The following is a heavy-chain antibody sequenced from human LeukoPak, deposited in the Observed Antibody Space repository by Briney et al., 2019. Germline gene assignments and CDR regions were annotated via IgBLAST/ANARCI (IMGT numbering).Heavy chain of an antibody. CDR2: IYTSGST. D-gene: IGHD3-22*01. Sequence: SETLSLTCAVYGGSFSGYYWSWIRQPAGKGLEWIGRIYTSGSTNYNPSLKSRVTISVDTSKNQFSLKLSSVTAADTAVYYCARDSQYYDSSPFDIWGQGTMVTVSS. J-gene: IGHJ3*02. V-gene: IGHV4-4*07. CDR3: ARDSQYYDSSPFDI. CDR1: GGSFSGYY.